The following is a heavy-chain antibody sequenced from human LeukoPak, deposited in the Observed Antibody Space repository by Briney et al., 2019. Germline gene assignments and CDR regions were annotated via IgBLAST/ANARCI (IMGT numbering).Heavy chain of an antibody. CDR2: IKQDGSEK. D-gene: IGHD6-19*01. V-gene: IGHV3-7*04. J-gene: IGHJ4*02. CDR1: GFXFSSYW. Sequence: GGSLRLSCAASGFXFSSYWMSWVRQAPGKGLEWVAHIKQDGSEKYYVDSVKGRFTISRDNAKNSLYLQMNSLRAEDTAVYYCARDGQWLVAEVDYWGQGTLVTVSS. CDR3: ARDGQWLVAEVDY.